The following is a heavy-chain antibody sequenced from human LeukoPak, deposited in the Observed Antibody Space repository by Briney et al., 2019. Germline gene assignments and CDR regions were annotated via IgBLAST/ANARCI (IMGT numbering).Heavy chain of an antibody. V-gene: IGHV3-23*01. CDR1: GFTFSNYG. D-gene: IGHD2-2*01. Sequence: GGSLRLSCAASGFTFSNYGMSWVRQAPGKGLEWVSAISDSGAGTYYADSVKGRFTISRDNSKNTLYLQMNSLRAEDTAVYYCAKEDIVVVPAARGYYFDYWGQGTLVTVSS. J-gene: IGHJ4*02. CDR2: ISDSGAGT. CDR3: AKEDIVVVPAARGYYFDY.